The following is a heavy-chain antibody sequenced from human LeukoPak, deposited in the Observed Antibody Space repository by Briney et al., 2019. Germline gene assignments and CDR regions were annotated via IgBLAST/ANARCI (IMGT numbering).Heavy chain of an antibody. V-gene: IGHV4-61*01. D-gene: IGHD3-10*01. J-gene: IGHJ6*04. Sequence: SETLSLTCTVSGGSVSSGSYYWSWIRQPPGKGLEWIGYIYYSGSTNYNPSLKSRVTISVDTSKNQFSLKLSSVTAADTAVYYCASQTGRHLFKRYYYGMDVWGKGTTVTVSS. CDR3: ASQTGRHLFKRYYYGMDV. CDR2: IYYSGST. CDR1: GGSVSSGSYY.